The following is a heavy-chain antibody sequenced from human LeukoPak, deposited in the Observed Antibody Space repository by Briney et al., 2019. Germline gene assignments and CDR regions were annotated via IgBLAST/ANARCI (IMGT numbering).Heavy chain of an antibody. CDR2: INPNSGGT. D-gene: IGHD5-18*01. CDR1: GYTFTGYY. CDR3: ARGAGRIQLWLTNNWFDP. V-gene: IGHV1-2*02. Sequence: ASVKVSCKASGYTFTGYYMHWVRQAPGQGLERMGWINPNSGGTNYAQKFQGRVTMTRDTSISTAYMELSRLRSDNTAVYYCARGAGRIQLWLTNNWFDPWGQGTLVTVSS. J-gene: IGHJ5*02.